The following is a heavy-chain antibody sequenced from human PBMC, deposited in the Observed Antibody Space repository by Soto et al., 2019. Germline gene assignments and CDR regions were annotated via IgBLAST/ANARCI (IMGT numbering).Heavy chain of an antibody. V-gene: IGHV4-59*12. CDR3: ARAEGGTLKLDS. Sequence: SEALSLTCTVSDGSISSYHWSWIRQPPGKGLEWIGYIYYSGSTNYNPSLKSRVTISVDTSKNQFSLKLSSVTAADTAVYYCARAEGGTLKLDSWGLGTLVTVSS. J-gene: IGHJ4*02. CDR1: DGSISSYH. CDR2: IYYSGST.